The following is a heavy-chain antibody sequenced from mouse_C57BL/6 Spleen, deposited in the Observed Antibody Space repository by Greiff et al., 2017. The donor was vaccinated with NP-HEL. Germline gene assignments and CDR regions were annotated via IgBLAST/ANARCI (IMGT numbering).Heavy chain of an antibody. CDR2: IDPSDSYT. CDR3: ARGGWLPYAMDY. CDR1: GYTFTSYW. Sequence: QVQLQQPGAELVMPGASVKLSCKASGYTFTSYWMHWVQQRPGHGLEWIGEIDPSDSYTNYNQKFKGKSTLTVDKSSSTAYMQLSSLTSEDSAVYYCARGGWLPYAMDYWGQGTSVTVSS. V-gene: IGHV1-69*01. J-gene: IGHJ4*01. D-gene: IGHD2-3*01.